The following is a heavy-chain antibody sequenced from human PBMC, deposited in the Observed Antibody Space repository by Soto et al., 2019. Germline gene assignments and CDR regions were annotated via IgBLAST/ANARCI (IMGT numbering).Heavy chain of an antibody. Sequence: GGSLRLSCAASGFIFSDYYMSWIRQAPGKGLEWISFISSSGDSIYYADSVKGRFTISRDNARNSLYLQMNSLRAEDTAMYYCARDQSPFDYWGQGTLLTVSS. CDR3: ARDQSPFDY. J-gene: IGHJ4*02. CDR2: ISSSGDSI. V-gene: IGHV3-11*01. CDR1: GFIFSDYY.